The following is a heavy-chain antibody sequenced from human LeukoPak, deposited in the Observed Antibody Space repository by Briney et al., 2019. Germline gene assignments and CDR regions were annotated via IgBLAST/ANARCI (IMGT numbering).Heavy chain of an antibody. Sequence: GGSLRLSCAASGFTFTSYSMNWVRQAPGQGLEWVSYISSSGSTTYYADSVKGRFTISRDNAKNSQYLQVNSLRDEDTAVYYCARDRGYNPYFDYWGQGTLVTVSS. D-gene: IGHD5-24*01. V-gene: IGHV3-48*02. J-gene: IGHJ4*02. CDR1: GFTFTSYS. CDR2: ISSSGSTT. CDR3: ARDRGYNPYFDY.